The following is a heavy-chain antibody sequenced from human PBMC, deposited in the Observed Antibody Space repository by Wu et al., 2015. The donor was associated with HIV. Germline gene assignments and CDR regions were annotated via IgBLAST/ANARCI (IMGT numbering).Heavy chain of an antibody. Sequence: QVQLVQSGAEVKKPGSSVNISCQTSGGNFKRHALSWVRQAPGQGLEWVGAIIPLFYTPNYAQKFQGRVTITADESTSTAYMELNSLTSADTAVYYCVRGTETDTVGYYYYTLDVWGHGTTVTVPS. D-gene: IGHD4-17*01. J-gene: IGHJ6*02. V-gene: IGHV1-69*12. CDR3: VRGTETDTVGYYYYTLDV. CDR2: IIPLFYTP. CDR1: GGNFKRHA.